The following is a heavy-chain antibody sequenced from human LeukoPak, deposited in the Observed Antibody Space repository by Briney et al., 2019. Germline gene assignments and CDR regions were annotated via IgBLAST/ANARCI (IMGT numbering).Heavy chain of an antibody. Sequence: SETLSLTCTVSGGSISSSSYYWGWIRQPPGKGLEWIGSIYYSGSTCYNPSLKSRVTISVDTSKNQFSLKLSSVTAADTAVYYCAAVEMATITIDYWGQGTLVTVSS. CDR2: IYYSGST. V-gene: IGHV4-39*01. CDR1: GGSISSSSYY. CDR3: AAVEMATITIDY. D-gene: IGHD5-24*01. J-gene: IGHJ4*02.